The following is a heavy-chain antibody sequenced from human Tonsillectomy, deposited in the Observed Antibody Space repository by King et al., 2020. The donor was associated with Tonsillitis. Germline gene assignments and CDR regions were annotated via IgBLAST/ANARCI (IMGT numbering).Heavy chain of an antibody. CDR2: IYYNGST. CDR3: ARDGPRGYYMDYYYYGVDV. D-gene: IGHD3-3*01. Sequence: LQLQESGPGLVKPSQTLSLTCTVSGVSISSGDYYWSWIRQPPGKGLEWIGYIYYNGSTYYNPSLESRVTISVDTSKNQFSLKLTSVTAADTAVYYCARDGPRGYYMDYYYYGVDVWGQGTTVTVSS. CDR1: GVSISSGDYY. V-gene: IGHV4-30-4*01. J-gene: IGHJ6*02.